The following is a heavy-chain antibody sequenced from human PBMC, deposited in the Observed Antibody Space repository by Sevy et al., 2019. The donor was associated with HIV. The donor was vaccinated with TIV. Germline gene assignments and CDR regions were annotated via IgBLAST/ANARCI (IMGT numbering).Heavy chain of an antibody. CDR3: AGDIVVVPAAEGGFDP. V-gene: IGHV3-7*01. Sequence: GSLRLSCAASGFTFSSYWMSWVRQAPGKGLEWVANIKQDGSEKYYVDSVKGRFTISRDNAKNSLYLQMNSLRAEDTAVYYCAGDIVVVPAAEGGFDPWGQGTLVTVSS. D-gene: IGHD2-2*01. CDR1: GFTFSSYW. J-gene: IGHJ5*02. CDR2: IKQDGSEK.